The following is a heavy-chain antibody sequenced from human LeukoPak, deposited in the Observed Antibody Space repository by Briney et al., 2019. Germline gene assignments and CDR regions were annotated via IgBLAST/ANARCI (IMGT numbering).Heavy chain of an antibody. V-gene: IGHV3-43*01. CDR3: AKDSDYYDSSGGVDY. CDR1: GFTFDDYT. D-gene: IGHD3-22*01. J-gene: IGHJ4*02. CDR2: ISWDGGST. Sequence: GGSLRLSCAASGFTFDDYTMHWVRQAPGKGLEWVSLISWDGGSTYYTDSVKGRFTISRDNSKNSLYLQMNSLRTEDTALYYCAKDSDYYDSSGGVDYWGQGTLVTVSS.